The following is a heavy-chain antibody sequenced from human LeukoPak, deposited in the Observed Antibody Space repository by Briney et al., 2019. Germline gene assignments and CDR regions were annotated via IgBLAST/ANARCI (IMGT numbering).Heavy chain of an antibody. J-gene: IGHJ4*02. Sequence: GGSLRPSCAASGFTFSSYGMSWVRQAPGKGLEWVSAISGSGGSTYYADSVKGRFTISRDNSKNTLYLQMNSLRAEDTAVYYCAKVSASVAGIDYWGQGTLVTVSS. CDR3: AKVSASVAGIDY. CDR2: ISGSGGST. V-gene: IGHV3-23*01. CDR1: GFTFSSYG. D-gene: IGHD6-19*01.